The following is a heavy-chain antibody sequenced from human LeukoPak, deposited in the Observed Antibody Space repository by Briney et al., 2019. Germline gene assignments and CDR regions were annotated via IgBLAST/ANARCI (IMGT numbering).Heavy chain of an antibody. D-gene: IGHD4-23*01. Sequence: GGSLRLSCAASGFTVSSNYMSWVRQAPGKGLEWVSVIYSGGSTYYADSVKGRFTISRDNSKNTLYLQMNSLRAEDTAVYYCARRDYSGILPYSFDIWGQGTMVTVSS. J-gene: IGHJ3*02. CDR2: IYSGGST. CDR3: ARRDYSGILPYSFDI. V-gene: IGHV3-66*04. CDR1: GFTVSSNY.